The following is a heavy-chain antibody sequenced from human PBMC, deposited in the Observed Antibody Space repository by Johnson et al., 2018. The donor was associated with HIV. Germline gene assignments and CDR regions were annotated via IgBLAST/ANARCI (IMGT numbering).Heavy chain of an antibody. J-gene: IGHJ3*02. Sequence: QVQLVESGGGVVQPGRSLRLSCAASGFTFSSYGMHWVRQAPGKGLEWVAVIWYDGSSKYYADSVKGRFTISRDNSKNALYLQMNSPRAEDTAVYYCAKVVTASTSWLDDALDIWGQGTMVTVSS. V-gene: IGHV3-33*06. D-gene: IGHD6-13*01. CDR3: AKVVTASTSWLDDALDI. CDR2: IWYDGSSK. CDR1: GFTFSSYG.